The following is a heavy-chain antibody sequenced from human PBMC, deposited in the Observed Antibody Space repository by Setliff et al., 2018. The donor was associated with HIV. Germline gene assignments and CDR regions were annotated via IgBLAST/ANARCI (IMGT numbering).Heavy chain of an antibody. CDR1: GDSFSNYA. J-gene: IGHJ4*02. CDR2: IVPKFGTP. Sequence: SVKVSCKTSGDSFSNYAITWVRQAPGQGLEWMGGIVPKFGTPNHAERFQGRVTITADESTSTAYMELRNLRSDDTAVYYCAVSWYTTGRGDYWGPGTLVTVSS. V-gene: IGHV1-69*13. CDR3: AVSWYTTGRGDY. D-gene: IGHD3-10*01.